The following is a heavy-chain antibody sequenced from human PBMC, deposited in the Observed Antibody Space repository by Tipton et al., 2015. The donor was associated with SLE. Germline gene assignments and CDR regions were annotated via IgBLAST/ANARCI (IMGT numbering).Heavy chain of an antibody. V-gene: IGHV3-7*01. J-gene: IGHJ4*02. CDR1: GFTFSSYW. CDR3: ARREIAAAVYFDY. CDR2: IKQDGSEK. Sequence: SLRLSCAASGFTFSSYWMSWVRQAPGKGLEWVANIKQDGSEKYYVDSVKGRFTISRDNAKNSLYLQMNSLRAEDTAVYYCARREIAAAVYFDYWGQGTLVTVSS. D-gene: IGHD6-13*01.